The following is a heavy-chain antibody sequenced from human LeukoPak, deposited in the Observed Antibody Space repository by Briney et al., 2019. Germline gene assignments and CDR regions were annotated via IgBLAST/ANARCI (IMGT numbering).Heavy chain of an antibody. CDR3: AIEPRHYDTSAYYY. CDR2: INPNSGGT. J-gene: IGHJ4*02. V-gene: IGHV1-2*02. Sequence: ASVKVSCKASGYTFTGYYMHWVRQAPGQGLEWMGWINPNSGGTNYAQKFQGRVTMTRDTSISTAYMELSRLRSDDTAVYYCAIEPRHYDTSAYYYWGQGTLVTVSS. D-gene: IGHD3-22*01. CDR1: GYTFTGYY.